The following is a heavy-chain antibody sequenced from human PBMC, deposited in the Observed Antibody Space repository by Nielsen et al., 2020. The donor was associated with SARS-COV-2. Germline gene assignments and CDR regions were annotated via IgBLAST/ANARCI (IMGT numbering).Heavy chain of an antibody. CDR2: IWYDGSNE. D-gene: IGHD4-17*01. CDR1: GLIFGTYG. V-gene: IGHV3-33*06. Sequence: GGSLRLSCRASGLIFGTYGMHWVRQAPGKGLEWVAGIWYDGSNENYAESVKGRFTISRDNSKNTLFLQMDSLTADDTAVYFCAKDAIMTTVINWFDPWGQGTLVTVSS. J-gene: IGHJ5*02. CDR3: AKDAIMTTVINWFDP.